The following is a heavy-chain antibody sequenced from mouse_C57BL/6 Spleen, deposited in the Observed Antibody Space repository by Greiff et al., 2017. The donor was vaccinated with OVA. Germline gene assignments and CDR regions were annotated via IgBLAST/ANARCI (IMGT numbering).Heavy chain of an antibody. CDR3: AREGLYGNSFAY. V-gene: IGHV1-50*01. CDR2: IDPSDSCT. D-gene: IGHD2-1*01. J-gene: IGHJ3*01. Sequence: QVQLQQPGAELVKPGASVKLSCKASGYTFTSYWMQWVKQRPGQGLEWIGEIDPSDSCTNYNQKFKGKATLTVDTSSSTAYMQLSSLTSEDSAVYYCAREGLYGNSFAYWGQGTLVTVSA. CDR1: GYTFTSYW.